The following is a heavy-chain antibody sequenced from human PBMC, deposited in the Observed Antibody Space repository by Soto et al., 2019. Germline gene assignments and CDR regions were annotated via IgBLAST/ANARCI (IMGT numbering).Heavy chain of an antibody. CDR2: IYYSGST. D-gene: IGHD2-15*01. CDR1: GGSISSGYYY. J-gene: IGHJ6*02. Sequence: SETLSLTCSVSGGSISSGYYYWSWIRHPPGKGLEWIGYIYYSGSTYYKPSLKRRVTLSVDTSKHQFSLKLSSVTAADTAVYYCARNRVALAPNYYYFGMDVWGQWTPVTVSS. CDR3: ARNRVALAPNYYYFGMDV. V-gene: IGHV4-30-4*01.